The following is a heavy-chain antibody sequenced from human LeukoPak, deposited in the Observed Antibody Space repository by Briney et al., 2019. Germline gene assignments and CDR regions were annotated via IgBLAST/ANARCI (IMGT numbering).Heavy chain of an antibody. V-gene: IGHV3-74*01. CDR1: GFTFSSYW. Sequence: PGGSLRLSCAASGFTFSSYWMHWVRQAPGKGLVWVSRINSDGSSTSYADSVKGRFTISRDNAKNTLYLQMNSLRAEDTAVYYCAKASVSMVRGVRYFDYWGQGTLVTVSS. D-gene: IGHD3-10*01. CDR2: INSDGSST. J-gene: IGHJ4*02. CDR3: AKASVSMVRGVRYFDY.